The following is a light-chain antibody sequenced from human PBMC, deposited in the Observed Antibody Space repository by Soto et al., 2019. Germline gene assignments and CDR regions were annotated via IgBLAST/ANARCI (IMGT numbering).Light chain of an antibody. CDR2: DAS. Sequence: EIVLTQSPATLSLSPGERATLSCRASQSVSIYLAWYQQKPGQAPRLLIYDASNRATGIPARFSGSGSGTDFTLTISSLEPEDFAVYYCQQRSNWPPMYTFCQGTKLEIK. CDR3: QQRSNWPPMYT. V-gene: IGKV3-11*01. CDR1: QSVSIY. J-gene: IGKJ2*01.